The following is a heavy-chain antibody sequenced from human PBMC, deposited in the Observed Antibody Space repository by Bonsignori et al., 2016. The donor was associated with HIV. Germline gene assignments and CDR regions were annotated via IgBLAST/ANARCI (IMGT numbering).Heavy chain of an antibody. V-gene: IGHV4-38-2*02. CDR3: ARVIDFWSGYYLYYFDY. Sequence: RQAPGKALEWIGSISQSGSTHYNPSLRSRVTLSVDTSRNQFSLKLSSVTAADTAVYYCARVIDFWSGYYLYYFDYWGQGTLVTVSS. J-gene: IGHJ4*02. CDR2: ISQSGST. D-gene: IGHD3-3*01.